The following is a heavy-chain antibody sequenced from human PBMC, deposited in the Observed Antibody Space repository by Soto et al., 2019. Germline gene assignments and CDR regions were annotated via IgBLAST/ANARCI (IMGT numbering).Heavy chain of an antibody. CDR1: GGTFSSYA. Sequence: QVQLVQSGAEVKKPGSSVKLSCKASGGTFSSYAINWVRQAPGQGLEWMGGIIPVFGNTNYAQRFQGRVTITADESTTTAYMEVSGLRSEDTAVYYCARAGTYYYDSSGHPDAFDIWGQGTMVTVSS. V-gene: IGHV1-69*01. CDR2: IIPVFGNT. D-gene: IGHD3-22*01. CDR3: ARAGTYYYDSSGHPDAFDI. J-gene: IGHJ3*02.